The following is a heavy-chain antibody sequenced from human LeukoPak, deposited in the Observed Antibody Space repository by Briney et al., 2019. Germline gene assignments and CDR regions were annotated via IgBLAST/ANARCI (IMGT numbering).Heavy chain of an antibody. CDR3: AGYYDILTGYVDY. J-gene: IGHJ4*02. CDR2: INHSGST. Sequence: PSETLSLTCAVYGGSFSGYYWSWIRQPPGKGLEWIGEINHSGSTNYNPPLKSRVTISVDTSKNQFSLKLSSVTAADTAVYYCAGYYDILTGYVDYWGQGTLVTVSS. CDR1: GGSFSGYY. D-gene: IGHD3-9*01. V-gene: IGHV4-34*01.